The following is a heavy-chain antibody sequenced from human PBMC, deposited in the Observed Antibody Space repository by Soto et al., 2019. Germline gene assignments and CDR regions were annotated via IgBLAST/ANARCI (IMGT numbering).Heavy chain of an antibody. CDR2: AHHSGRT. D-gene: IGHD1-26*01. CDR1: GGSMTSSNW. J-gene: IGHJ4*02. V-gene: IGHV4-4*02. Sequence: QVQLQESGPGLVKPSGTLSLTCTVSGGSMTSSNWWNWVRQSPGKGLEWIGEAHHSGRTNYNPSLKSRVTISVDKSKYHFSLKLSSVTAADTAVYYCARSEATGLDHWGQGTLVTVSS. CDR3: ARSEATGLDH.